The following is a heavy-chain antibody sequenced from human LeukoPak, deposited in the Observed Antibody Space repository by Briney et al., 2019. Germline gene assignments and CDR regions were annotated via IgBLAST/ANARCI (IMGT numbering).Heavy chain of an antibody. Sequence: GGSLRLSCAASGFTFSSYAMSWVRQAPGKGLEGVSAISGSGGSTYYADSVKGRFTISRDDSKNTLYLQMNSLRAEDTAVYYCARKRGIAGAKYYFDYWGQGTLVTVSS. J-gene: IGHJ4*02. CDR2: ISGSGGST. V-gene: IGHV3-23*01. CDR3: ARKRGIAGAKYYFDY. CDR1: GFTFSSYA. D-gene: IGHD6-13*01.